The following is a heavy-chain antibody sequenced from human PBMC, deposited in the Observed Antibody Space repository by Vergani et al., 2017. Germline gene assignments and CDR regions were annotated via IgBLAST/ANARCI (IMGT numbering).Heavy chain of an antibody. CDR3: ATRTVIPHFDY. CDR1: GYTFTSYY. V-gene: IGHV1-46*01. D-gene: IGHD2/OR15-2a*01. J-gene: IGHJ4*02. Sequence: QVQLVQSGAEVKKPGASVKVSCKASGYTFTSYYMHWVRPAPGQGLEWMGIINPSGGSTSYAQKFQGRVTMTRDTSTSTVYMELSSLRSEDTAVYYCATRTVIPHFDYWGQGTLVTVSS. CDR2: INPSGGST.